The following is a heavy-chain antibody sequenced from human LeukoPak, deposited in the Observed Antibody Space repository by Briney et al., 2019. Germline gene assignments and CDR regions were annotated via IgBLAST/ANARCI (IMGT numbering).Heavy chain of an antibody. CDR3: ARGTYYYYYYMDV. D-gene: IGHD2-2*01. V-gene: IGHV4-59*01. CDR1: GGSISSYY. CDR2: ICYSGST. Sequence: SETLSLTCTVSGGSISSYYWSWIRQPPGKGLEWIGYICYSGSTNYNPSLKSRVTISVDTSKNQFSLKLSSVTAADTAVYYCARGTYYYYYYMDVWGKGTTVTISS. J-gene: IGHJ6*03.